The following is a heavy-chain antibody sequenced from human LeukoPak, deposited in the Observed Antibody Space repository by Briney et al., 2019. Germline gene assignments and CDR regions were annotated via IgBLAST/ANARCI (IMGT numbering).Heavy chain of an antibody. CDR3: AKAGATSGSYYHYFDS. V-gene: IGHV3-30*18. J-gene: IGHJ4*02. CDR2: IAYDENSK. CDR1: GFTFRSYG. Sequence: GGSLRLSCADSGFTFRSYGMHWVPQARGKGLECVAVIAYDENSKFYADTVKGRFTICRDNSKNTLYLHMNSLRAEDTAVYYCAKAGATSGSYYHYFDSWGQGTLVTVSS. D-gene: IGHD1-26*01.